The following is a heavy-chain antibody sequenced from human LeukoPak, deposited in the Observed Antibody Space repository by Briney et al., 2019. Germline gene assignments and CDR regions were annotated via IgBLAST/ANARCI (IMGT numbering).Heavy chain of an antibody. CDR1: GFTFRSYA. CDR3: AKPPWAVAGEYYFDY. D-gene: IGHD6-19*01. V-gene: IGHV3-23*01. J-gene: IGHJ4*02. Sequence: PGGSLRLPCAASGFTFRSYAMNWVRQAPGKGLEWVSGISGSGGGTYYADSVKGRFTISRDNSKNTLYLQMNSLRAEDTAVYYCAKPPWAVAGEYYFDYWGQGTLVTVSS. CDR2: ISGSGGGT.